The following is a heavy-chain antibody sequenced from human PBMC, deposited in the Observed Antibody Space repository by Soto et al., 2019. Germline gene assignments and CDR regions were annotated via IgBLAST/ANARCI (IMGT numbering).Heavy chain of an antibody. V-gene: IGHV3-49*04. D-gene: IGHD3-22*01. J-gene: IGHJ4*02. CDR2: IRSKAYGGTT. Sequence: GGSLRLSCTASGFSFGDYAMSWVRQAPGKGLEWVGFIRSKAYGGTTEYAASVKGRFTISRDDSRAIAYLQMNSLKTEDTAVYYCSRTYYYDSTGYYRYWGQGTQVTVSS. CDR1: GFSFGDYA. CDR3: SRTYYYDSTGYYRY.